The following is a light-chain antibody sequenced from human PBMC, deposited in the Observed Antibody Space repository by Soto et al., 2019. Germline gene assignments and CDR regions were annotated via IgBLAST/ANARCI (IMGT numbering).Light chain of an antibody. V-gene: IGKV3-20*01. CDR2: GAS. J-gene: IGKJ1*01. Sequence: EIVLTQSPGTLSLYPGERATLSCRASQSVGNGYLAWYQQKPAQAPRLLIYGASTRATGIPDRFSCSGSGTDFTLTITRLEPEDFAVYYCQQYGYLPRTFGQGTKVDIK. CDR1: QSVGNGY. CDR3: QQYGYLPRT.